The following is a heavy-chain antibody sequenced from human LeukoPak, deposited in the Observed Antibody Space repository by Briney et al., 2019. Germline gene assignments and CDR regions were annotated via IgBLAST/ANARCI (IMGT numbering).Heavy chain of an antibody. D-gene: IGHD1-26*01. CDR3: ARVVGATNGQYFQH. Sequence: ASVKVSCKASGYTFTGYYMHWVRQAPGQGLEWMGWIYPNSGGTKYAQKLQGRVTMTTDTSTSTAYMELRSLRSDDTAVYYCARVVGATNGQYFQHWGQGTLVTVSS. CDR1: GYTFTGYY. V-gene: IGHV1-2*02. J-gene: IGHJ1*01. CDR2: IYPNSGGT.